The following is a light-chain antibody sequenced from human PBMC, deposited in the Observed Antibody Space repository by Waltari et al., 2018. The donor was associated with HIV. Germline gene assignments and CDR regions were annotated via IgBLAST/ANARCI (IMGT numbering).Light chain of an antibody. J-gene: IGLJ2*01. CDR2: DLS. Sequence: QSALTQPRSVSGSPGQSVSISCTGTSSDVGGYNYVSWYQQHPDKAPKLMIYDLSPLPSGVPDRFSGSKSGNTASLTISGLQAEDEADYYCCSYAGIYTYVKFGGGTKLTVL. CDR3: CSYAGIYTYVK. V-gene: IGLV2-11*01. CDR1: SSDVGGYNY.